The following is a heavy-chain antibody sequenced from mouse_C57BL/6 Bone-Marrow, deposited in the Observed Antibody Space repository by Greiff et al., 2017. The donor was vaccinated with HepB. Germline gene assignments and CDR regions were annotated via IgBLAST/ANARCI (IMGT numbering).Heavy chain of an antibody. CDR2: IDPENGDT. D-gene: IGHD1-1*01. J-gene: IGHJ1*03. Sequence: EVQQQSGAELVRPGASVKLSCTASGFNIKDDYMHWVKQRPEQGLEWIGWIDPENGDTEYASKFQGKATITADTSSNTAYLQLSSLTSEDTAVYYCTVITTVVATDWYFDVWGTGTTVTVSS. CDR1: GFNIKDDY. V-gene: IGHV14-4*01. CDR3: TVITTVVATDWYFDV.